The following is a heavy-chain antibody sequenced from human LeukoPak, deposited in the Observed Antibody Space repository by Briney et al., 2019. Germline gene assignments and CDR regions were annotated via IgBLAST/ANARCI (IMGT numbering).Heavy chain of an antibody. D-gene: IGHD3-10*01. V-gene: IGHV4-59*01. CDR1: GGSISSYY. CDR2: IYYNGST. J-gene: IGHJ4*02. Sequence: KPSETLSLTCTVSGGSISSYYWSWIRQPPGKGLEWVGYIYYNGSTNYNPSLKSRVTISVDTSKNQFSLKLSSVTAADTAVYYCARDPGYYGSGSYLDYWGQGTLVTVSS. CDR3: ARDPGYYGSGSYLDY.